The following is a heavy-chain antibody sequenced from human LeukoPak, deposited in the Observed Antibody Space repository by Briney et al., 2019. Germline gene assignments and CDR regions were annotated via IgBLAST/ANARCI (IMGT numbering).Heavy chain of an antibody. J-gene: IGHJ6*02. CDR3: ARLPVVRGVIKGYYYYGMDV. D-gene: IGHD3-10*01. CDR1: GYSFTSYW. CDR2: IYPGDSDT. V-gene: IGHV5-51*01. Sequence: GESLKISCKGSGYSFTSYWIGWVRQMPGEGLEWMGIIYPGDSDTRYSPSFQGQVTISADKSISTAYLQWSSLKASDTAMYYCARLPVVRGVIKGYYYYGMDVWGQGTTVTVSS.